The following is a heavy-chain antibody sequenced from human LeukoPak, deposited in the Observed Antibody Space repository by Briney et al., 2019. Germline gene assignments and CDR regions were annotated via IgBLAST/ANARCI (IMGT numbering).Heavy chain of an antibody. CDR2: IGGSGSPI. CDR3: VKDFDY. CDR1: GFTFSSHA. J-gene: IGHJ4*02. V-gene: IGHV3-23*01. Sequence: GGSLRLSCAASGFTFSSHAMSGVRQAPRKGLEWVSTIGGSGSPIFYTDSVKGRFTISRDNSRNTLHLQMNSLSAEGSAIDYCVKDFDYWGQGTLVTVSS.